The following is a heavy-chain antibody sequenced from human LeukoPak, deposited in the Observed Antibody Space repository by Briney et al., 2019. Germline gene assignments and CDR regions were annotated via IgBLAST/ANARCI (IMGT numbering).Heavy chain of an antibody. CDR2: INPNSGGT. D-gene: IGHD2-2*01. J-gene: IGHJ3*02. CDR3: ARDRGGGYCSSTSCYPADAFDI. V-gene: IGHV1-2*04. CDR1: GYTCTVYY. Sequence: GASVNLSFTSSGYTCTVYYMHWVRQAPGQGLEWMGWINPNSGGTNYAQKFQGWVTMTRDTSISTAYMELSRLRSDDTAVYYCARDRGGGYCSSTSCYPADAFDIWGQGTMVTVSS.